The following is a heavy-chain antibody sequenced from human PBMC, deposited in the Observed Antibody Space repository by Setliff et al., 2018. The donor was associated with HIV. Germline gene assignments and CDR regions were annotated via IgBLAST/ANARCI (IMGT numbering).Heavy chain of an antibody. CDR1: GFTFSDYA. J-gene: IGHJ4*02. CDR2: ISGSGRGT. CDR3: ARDDRWVYNDYLDY. D-gene: IGHD3-10*01. V-gene: IGHV3-23*01. Sequence: PGGSLRLSCAASGFTFSDYAMSWVRQAPGKGLEWVSAISGSGRGTYYADSVKGRFTISRDNSKNTLYLQVNSLRTEDTAVYFCARDDRWVYNDYLDYWGQGTLVTVPQ.